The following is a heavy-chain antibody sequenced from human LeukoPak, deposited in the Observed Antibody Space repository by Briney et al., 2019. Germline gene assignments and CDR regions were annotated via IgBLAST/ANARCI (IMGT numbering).Heavy chain of an antibody. D-gene: IGHD4-17*01. CDR3: ASKLTSGY. CDR1: GFTITSNY. V-gene: IGHV3-66*01. CDR2: IYSDGTT. Sequence: GGSLRLSCVVSGFTITSNYMSWVRQAPGKGLEWVSVIYSDGTTNYADSVKGRFTVYRDNSKNTLYLQMNSLRAEDTAVYYCASKLTSGYWGQGTLVTVSS. J-gene: IGHJ4*02.